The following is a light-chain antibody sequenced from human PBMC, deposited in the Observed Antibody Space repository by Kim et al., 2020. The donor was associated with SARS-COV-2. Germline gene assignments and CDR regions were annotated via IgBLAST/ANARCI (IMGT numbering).Light chain of an antibody. J-gene: IGLJ3*02. V-gene: IGLV2-14*01. CDR2: EVS. Sequence: QSALTQPASVSGSPGQAITISCTGTSSDVGAYNSVSWYQHHPGKAPKLMIYEVSNRPSGVSNRFSGSKSGNTASLTISGLQAEDEADYYCSSYTSRSTVFGGGTQLTVL. CDR3: SSYTSRSTV. CDR1: SSDVGAYNS.